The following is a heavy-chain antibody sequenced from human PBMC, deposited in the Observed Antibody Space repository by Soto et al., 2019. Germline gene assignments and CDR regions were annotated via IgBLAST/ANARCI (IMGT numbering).Heavy chain of an antibody. CDR2: IHYSGST. J-gene: IGHJ5*02. CDR1: GDSISSYY. CDR3: ARVKRSTSRLDP. Sequence: SETLSLTCIVSGDSISSYYWSWIRQSPGKGLEWIGYIHYSGSTNYNPSLKSRVAISVDTSKSQFSLKLTSVTPADTAIYYCARVKRSTSRLDPWGQGTLVTVSS. V-gene: IGHV4-59*01. D-gene: IGHD1-26*01.